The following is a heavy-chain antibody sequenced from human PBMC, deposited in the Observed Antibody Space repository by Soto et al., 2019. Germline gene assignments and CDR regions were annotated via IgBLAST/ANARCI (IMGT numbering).Heavy chain of an antibody. J-gene: IGHJ4*01. CDR3: ARVHVMVVAGSTFDY. D-gene: IGHD6-19*01. CDR2: IDASGTT. V-gene: IGHV4-4*07. CDR1: GGSISSYQ. Sequence: PSETLSLTCTVSGGSISSYQWSWIRQTGGKGLEWIGRIDASGTTNYNPSLKSRVIMSVDTSKNQFSLKLTSVTAADTAVYYCARVHVMVVAGSTFDYWGHGTLVTVSS.